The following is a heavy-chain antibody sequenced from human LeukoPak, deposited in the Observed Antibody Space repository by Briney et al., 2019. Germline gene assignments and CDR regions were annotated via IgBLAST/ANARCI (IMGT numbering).Heavy chain of an antibody. Sequence: ASVKVSCKVSGYTLTELSMHWVRQAPGKGLEWMGGFDREDAETVYAQKFQGRVTMSEDTSTDTAYMELSSLRSEDTAVYYCATRAQLYSGDYYHDYWGQGTLVTVSS. J-gene: IGHJ4*02. V-gene: IGHV1-24*01. CDR2: FDREDAET. CDR1: GYTLTELS. CDR3: ATRAQLYSGDYYHDY. D-gene: IGHD1-26*01.